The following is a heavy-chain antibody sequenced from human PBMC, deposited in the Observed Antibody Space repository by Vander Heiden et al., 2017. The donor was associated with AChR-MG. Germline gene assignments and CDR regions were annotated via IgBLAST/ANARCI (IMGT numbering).Heavy chain of an antibody. D-gene: IGHD1-26*01. CDR3: ARELTGSFYFDF. V-gene: IGHV1-46*03. Sequence: VQLVQSGAAVKKPGASLQVSCKTSGFTFTNYHMHWVRQAPGQGLEWVGTINPSLDSTHYGKKFQGRVRMTRDTSTKTVYMDMTSLRPEDTAVYFCARELTGSFYFDFWGQGSLVTVSS. CDR2: INPSLDST. J-gene: IGHJ4*02. CDR1: GFTFTNYH.